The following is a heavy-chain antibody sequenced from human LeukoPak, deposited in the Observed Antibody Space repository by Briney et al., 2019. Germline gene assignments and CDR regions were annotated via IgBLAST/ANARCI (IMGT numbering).Heavy chain of an antibody. CDR2: IRYDGSNK. V-gene: IGHV3-30*02. Sequence: GGSLRLSCAASGFTFSSYGMHWVRQAPGKGLEWVAFIRYDGSNKYYADSVKGRFTISRDNSKNTLYLQMNSLRAEDTAVYYCARSTVTTVLWRVTNDAFDIWGQGTMVTVSS. D-gene: IGHD4-17*01. J-gene: IGHJ3*02. CDR1: GFTFSSYG. CDR3: ARSTVTTVLWRVTNDAFDI.